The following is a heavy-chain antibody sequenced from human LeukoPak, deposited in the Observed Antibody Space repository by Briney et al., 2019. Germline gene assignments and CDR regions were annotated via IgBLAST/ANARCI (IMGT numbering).Heavy chain of an antibody. Sequence: SETLSLTCTVSGASISNSYWSWIRQPPGKGLEWIGYIYYSGSTNYNPSLKSRVTISVDTSKNQFSLKLSSVTAADTAVYYCARVGGGYCSGGSCYSGIGAFDIWGQGTMVTVSS. CDR2: IYYSGST. J-gene: IGHJ3*02. D-gene: IGHD2-15*01. V-gene: IGHV4-59*01. CDR3: ARVGGGYCSGGSCYSGIGAFDI. CDR1: GASISNSY.